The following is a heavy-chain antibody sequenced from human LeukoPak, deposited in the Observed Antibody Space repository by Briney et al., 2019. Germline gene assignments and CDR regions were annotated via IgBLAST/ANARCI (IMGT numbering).Heavy chain of an antibody. Sequence: GASVKVSCKPSGYTFTSHFMHWGLQAPGQGLEWMGIINPESGNTAYAQKFQGRITMTGDTSTSTVYMELSSLRSEDTAMYYCAKDGNWNKVTGDYYYMDVWGKGTTV. V-gene: IGHV1-46*01. J-gene: IGHJ6*03. CDR1: GYTFTSHF. CDR2: INPESGNT. D-gene: IGHD1/OR15-1a*01. CDR3: AKDGNWNKVTGDYYYMDV.